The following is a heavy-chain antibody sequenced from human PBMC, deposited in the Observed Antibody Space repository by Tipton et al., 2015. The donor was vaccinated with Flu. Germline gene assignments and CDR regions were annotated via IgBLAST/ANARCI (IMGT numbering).Heavy chain of an antibody. CDR1: GYIFTSYG. J-gene: IGHJ3*02. Sequence: QSGAEVKKPGASVKVSCKASGYIFTSYGISWVRQAPGQGVEWIGWISAHNGNTKYAQKLQGRVTMTTDTSTSTAYMELRSLRSDDTAVYYCARKGRYGDYATSAFDIWGQGTMVTVSS. D-gene: IGHD4-17*01. CDR3: ARKGRYGDYATSAFDI. V-gene: IGHV1-18*01. CDR2: ISAHNGNT.